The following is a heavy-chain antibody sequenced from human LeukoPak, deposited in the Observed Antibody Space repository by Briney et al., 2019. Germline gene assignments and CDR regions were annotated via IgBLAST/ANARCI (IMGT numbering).Heavy chain of an antibody. CDR1: GGTFSSYA. CDR3: ATDRFPYYYDSSGYFDY. D-gene: IGHD3-22*01. CDR2: IIPIFGTA. J-gene: IGHJ4*02. Sequence: SVKVSCKASGGTFSSYAISWVRQAPGQGLEWMGGIIPIFGTANYAQKFQGRVTITTDESTSTAYMELSSLRSEDTAVYYCATDRFPYYYDSSGYFDYWGQGTLVTVSS. V-gene: IGHV1-69*05.